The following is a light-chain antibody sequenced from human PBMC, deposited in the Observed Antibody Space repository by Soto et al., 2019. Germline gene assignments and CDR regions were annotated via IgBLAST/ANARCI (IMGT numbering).Light chain of an antibody. V-gene: IGKV2-28*01. Sequence: DIVMTQSPLSLPVTPGEPASISCRSSQSLLHSNGYNYLDWYLQKPGQSPQVLLYLGSTRASGVPDRFSGSGSGTDFTLKISRVEAEDVGVYYCMQALQTPWTFGQGTKVDIK. CDR3: MQALQTPWT. J-gene: IGKJ1*01. CDR2: LGS. CDR1: QSLLHSNGYNY.